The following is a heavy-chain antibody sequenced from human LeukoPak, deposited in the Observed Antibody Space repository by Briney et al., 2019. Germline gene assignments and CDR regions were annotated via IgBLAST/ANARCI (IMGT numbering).Heavy chain of an antibody. V-gene: IGHV1-3*01. Sequence: ASVNVSCKASGYIFTSYAMHWVRQAPGQRLEWMGWINADNGDTKYSEKFQGRVTITRDTSATTAYMELSSLTSDDTAAYYCATRGSGSSGWSFDYWGQGTLVTVSA. CDR1: GYIFTSYA. CDR3: ATRGSGSSGWSFDY. D-gene: IGHD6-19*01. J-gene: IGHJ4*02. CDR2: INADNGDT.